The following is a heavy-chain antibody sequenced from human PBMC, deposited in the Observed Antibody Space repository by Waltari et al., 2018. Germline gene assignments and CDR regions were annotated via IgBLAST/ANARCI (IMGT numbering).Heavy chain of an antibody. CDR2: MFYSGSS. D-gene: IGHD6-13*01. J-gene: IGHJ3*02. Sequence: QLQLQETGPGLVKPSETLSLACTVSGDSLDTSQWLLFRQPPGKGLEWIGYMFYSGSSVTNPSLKSRVTMSVDQAKNQFSLTLTSVTAADTAVYYCARVGFCATTSSCYFYTFDIWGQGTTVTVSS. V-gene: IGHV4-59*01. CDR1: GDSLDTSQ. CDR3: ARVGFCATTSSCYFYTFDI.